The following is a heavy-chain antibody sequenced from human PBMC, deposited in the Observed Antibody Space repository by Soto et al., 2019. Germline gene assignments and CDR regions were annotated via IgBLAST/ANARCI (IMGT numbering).Heavy chain of an antibody. V-gene: IGHV3-23*01. J-gene: IGHJ5*02. Sequence: GALSLSCEASGFPFNTYAMTWFRQLPGMGLEWVSTTSIGENTDFAESERGRFSVSRDNSKNTLYLQMTNLRAEDAAIYFCAKDLRPGLVVPTKSGFDPWGQGTRVTVSS. CDR2: TSIGENT. CDR3: AKDLRPGLVVPTKSGFDP. CDR1: GFPFNTYA. D-gene: IGHD3-10*01.